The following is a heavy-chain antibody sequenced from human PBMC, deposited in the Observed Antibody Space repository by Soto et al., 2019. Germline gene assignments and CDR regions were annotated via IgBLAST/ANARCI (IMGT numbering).Heavy chain of an antibody. V-gene: IGHV1-2*02. D-gene: IGHD1-26*01. CDR3: AIVGATQPRRDYYYYGMDV. CDR2: INPNSGGT. Sequence: ASVKVSCKASGYTFTGYYMHWVRQAPGQGLEWMGWINPNSGGTNCAQKFQGRVTMTRDTSISTAYMELSRLRSDDTAVYYCAIVGATQPRRDYYYYGMDVWGQGTTVTVSS. CDR1: GYTFTGYY. J-gene: IGHJ6*02.